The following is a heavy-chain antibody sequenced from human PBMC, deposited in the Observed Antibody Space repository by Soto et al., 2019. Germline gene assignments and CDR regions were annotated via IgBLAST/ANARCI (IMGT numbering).Heavy chain of an antibody. D-gene: IGHD3-22*01. J-gene: IGHJ6*02. Sequence: GASVKVSCKASGYTFTSYVISWVLQAPGQGLEWMGWISAYNGNTNYAQKLQGRVTMTTDTSTSTAYMELRSLRSDDTAVYYCARDLSSGYYFTYYYYGMDVWGQGTTVTVSS. CDR1: GYTFTSYV. CDR3: ARDLSSGYYFTYYYYGMDV. V-gene: IGHV1-18*04. CDR2: ISAYNGNT.